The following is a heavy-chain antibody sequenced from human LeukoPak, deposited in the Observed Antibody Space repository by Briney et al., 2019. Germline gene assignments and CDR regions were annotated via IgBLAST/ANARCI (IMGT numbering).Heavy chain of an antibody. Sequence: GGSLRLSCAASGFTFSSYGMHWVRQAPGKGLEWVAFIRYDGSNKYYADSVKGRFTISRDNAKTSLYLQMNSLRAEDTAVYYCARDEFIWGRGTMVTVSS. CDR1: GFTFSSYG. CDR2: IRYDGSNK. CDR3: ARDEFI. J-gene: IGHJ3*02. V-gene: IGHV3-30*02.